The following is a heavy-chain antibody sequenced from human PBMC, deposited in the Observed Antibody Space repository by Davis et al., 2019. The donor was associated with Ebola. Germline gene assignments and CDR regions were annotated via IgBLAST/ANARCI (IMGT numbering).Heavy chain of an antibody. Sequence: GESLKISCAASGFTFSDYYMSWIRQAPGKGLEWVSYISSSGSTIYYADSVKGRFTISRDNAKNSLYLQMNRLRAEDTAVYYCASGLRGYYYYYGMDVWGQGTTVTVSS. V-gene: IGHV3-11*01. J-gene: IGHJ6*02. CDR3: ASGLRGYYYYYGMDV. D-gene: IGHD3-10*01. CDR2: ISSSGSTI. CDR1: GFTFSDYY.